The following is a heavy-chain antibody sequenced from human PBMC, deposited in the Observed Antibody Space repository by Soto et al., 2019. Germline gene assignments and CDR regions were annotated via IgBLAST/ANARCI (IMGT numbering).Heavy chain of an antibody. D-gene: IGHD6-13*01. V-gene: IGHV4-34*01. CDR3: ARMVRLGIAAAGTLHYYGMDV. Sequence: SETLSLTCAVYGGSFSGYYWSWIRQPPGKGLAWIGEINHSGSTNYNPSLKSRVTISVDTSKNQFSLKLSSVSAADTAAYYCARMVRLGIAAAGTLHYYGMDVWGQGTTVTVSS. CDR2: INHSGST. J-gene: IGHJ6*02. CDR1: GGSFSGYY.